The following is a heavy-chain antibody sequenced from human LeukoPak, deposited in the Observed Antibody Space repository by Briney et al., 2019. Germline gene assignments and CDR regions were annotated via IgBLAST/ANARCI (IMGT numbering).Heavy chain of an antibody. CDR2: IYYSGST. V-gene: IGHV4-59*01. CDR1: GASISSYY. Sequence: PSETLSLTCTVSGASISSYYWSWIRQPPGKGLEWIGYIYYSGSTNYNPSLKSRVTISVDTSKNQFSLKLSSVTAADTAVYYCARGGAFWPWGQGTLVTVSS. D-gene: IGHD3-3*01. CDR3: ARGGAFWP. J-gene: IGHJ5*02.